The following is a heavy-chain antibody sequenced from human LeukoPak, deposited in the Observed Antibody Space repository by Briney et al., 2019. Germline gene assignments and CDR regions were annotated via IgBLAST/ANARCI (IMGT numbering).Heavy chain of an antibody. D-gene: IGHD5-18*01. V-gene: IGHV7-4-1*02. CDR2: INTNTGIP. CDR1: GYTFTSYA. CDR3: ARDDVLATADY. J-gene: IGHJ4*02. Sequence: SVNVSCTASGYTFTSYAMNWVRQAPGQGLEWMGWINTNTGIPTYAQGFTGRFVFSLDTSVSTAYLQISSLKAEDTAVYYWARDDVLATADYWGQGTLVTVSS.